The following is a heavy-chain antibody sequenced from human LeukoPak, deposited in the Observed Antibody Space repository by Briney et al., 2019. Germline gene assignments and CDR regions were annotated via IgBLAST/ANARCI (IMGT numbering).Heavy chain of an antibody. V-gene: IGHV3-30*02. CDR2: IRYHGSNI. Sequence: PGGSLRLSCATSGFTFSSYGMHWVRQAPGKGLEWVAYIRYHGSNINYADSVKGRFTISRDNSKNTLYLQLHTLRAEDTAIYYCAKFPSFRVIDVWGQGTMVTVSS. D-gene: IGHD3-16*02. J-gene: IGHJ3*01. CDR3: AKFPSFRVIDV. CDR1: GFTFSSYG.